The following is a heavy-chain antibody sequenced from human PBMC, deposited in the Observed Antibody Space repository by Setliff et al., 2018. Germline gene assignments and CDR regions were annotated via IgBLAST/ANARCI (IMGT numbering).Heavy chain of an antibody. Sequence: ASVKVSCKASGYSLSAYVMHWVRQAPGQRLEWMGWINGASGNTKYSQKFQGRVTITRDTSASTAHMELSSLRSEDTAVYYCARGFYHYGSSRWDVFDIWGQGTMVTVSS. V-gene: IGHV1-3*01. CDR1: GYSLSAYV. CDR2: INGASGNT. D-gene: IGHD3-22*01. CDR3: ARGFYHYGSSRWDVFDI. J-gene: IGHJ3*02.